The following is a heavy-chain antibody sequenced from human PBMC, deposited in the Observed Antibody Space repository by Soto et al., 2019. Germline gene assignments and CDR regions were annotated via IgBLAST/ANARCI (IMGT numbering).Heavy chain of an antibody. D-gene: IGHD2-8*01. J-gene: IGHJ3*02. Sequence: GGSLRLSCAASGFTFSSYSMNWVRQAPGKGLEWVSSISSSSSYIYYADSVKGRFTISRDNAKNSLYLQMNSLGAEDTAVYYCARDGELEDCTNGVCYRGAFDIWGQGTMVTVSS. CDR2: ISSSSSYI. CDR1: GFTFSSYS. V-gene: IGHV3-21*01. CDR3: ARDGELEDCTNGVCYRGAFDI.